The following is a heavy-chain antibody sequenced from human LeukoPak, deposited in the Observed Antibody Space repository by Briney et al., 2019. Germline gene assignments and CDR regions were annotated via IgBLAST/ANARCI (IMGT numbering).Heavy chain of an antibody. CDR1: GFTFSSYA. D-gene: IGHD2-15*01. Sequence: RSGGSLRLSCAASGFTFSSYAMSWVRQAPGKGLEWVSAISGSGGTTYHADSVKGRFTISRDNSKNTLYLQMNSLRAEDTAVYYCARDCSGGSCYSSYFFYGMDVWGQGTTVTVSS. CDR3: ARDCSGGSCYSSYFFYGMDV. V-gene: IGHV3-23*01. CDR2: ISGSGGTT. J-gene: IGHJ6*02.